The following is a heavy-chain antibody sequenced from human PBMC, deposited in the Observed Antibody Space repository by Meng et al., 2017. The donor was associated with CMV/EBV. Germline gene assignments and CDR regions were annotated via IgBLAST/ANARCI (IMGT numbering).Heavy chain of an antibody. V-gene: IGHV4-39*07. Sequence: SETLSLTCTASGGSISSSGYYWGWSRQPPGKGLEWIGSIYYSGSTYYNPSLKSRVTTSVDTSKNQFSLKVSSVTAADTAVYCCARLDVPPYYYDSSGRGAFDIWGQGTMVTVSS. CDR2: IYYSGST. D-gene: IGHD3-22*01. J-gene: IGHJ3*02. CDR3: ARLDVPPYYYDSSGRGAFDI. CDR1: GGSISSSGYY.